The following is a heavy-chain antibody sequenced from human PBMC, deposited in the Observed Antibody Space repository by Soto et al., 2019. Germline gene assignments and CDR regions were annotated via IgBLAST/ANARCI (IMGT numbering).Heavy chain of an antibody. CDR3: GRCFRGGDADWFDP. V-gene: IGHV1-3*01. J-gene: IGHJ5*02. CDR2: INAGNGNT. Sequence: ASVKVSCKASGYTFTSYAMHWLRQAPGQRLEWMGWINAGNGNTKYSQKFQGRVTITTDTSASTAYMELSSLRSEDTAVDYCGRCFRGGDADWFDPWGQGTLVTVSS. CDR1: GYTFTSYA. D-gene: IGHD2-21*02.